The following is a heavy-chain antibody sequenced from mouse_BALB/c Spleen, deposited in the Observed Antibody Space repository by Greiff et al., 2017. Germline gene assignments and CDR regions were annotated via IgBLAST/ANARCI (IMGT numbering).Heavy chain of an antibody. CDR3: ARSSRWSWFAY. V-gene: IGHV5-17*02. CDR1: GFTFSSFG. CDR2: ISSGSSTI. Sequence: EVKVVESGGGLVQPGGSRKLSCAASGFTFSSFGMHWVRQAPEKGLEWVAYISSGSSTIYYADTVKGRFTISRDNPKNTLFLQMTSLRSEDTAMYYCARSSRWSWFAYWGQGTLVTVSA. D-gene: IGHD2-3*01. J-gene: IGHJ3*01.